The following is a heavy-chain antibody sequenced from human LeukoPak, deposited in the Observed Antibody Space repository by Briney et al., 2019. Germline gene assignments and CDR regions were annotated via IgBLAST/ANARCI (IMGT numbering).Heavy chain of an antibody. CDR3: TTHTISGAVTYAFHI. J-gene: IGHJ3*02. CDR1: GLTGIELW. CDR2: FDPENGGT. V-gene: IGHV1-24*01. Sequence: ASVKVSCKVSGLTGIELWMHWVRQAPGKGLEWMGGFDPENGGTVYAQKFQDRVTMTEDTSTDTAYMELSSLTSEDTAVYYCTTHTISGAVTYAFHIWGRGTLVTVSP. D-gene: IGHD3-3*01.